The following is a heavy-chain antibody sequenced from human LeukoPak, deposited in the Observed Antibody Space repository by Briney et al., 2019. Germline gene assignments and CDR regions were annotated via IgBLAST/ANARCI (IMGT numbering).Heavy chain of an antibody. CDR1: GYTFTSYG. J-gene: IGHJ4*02. Sequence: ASVKVSCKASGYTFTSYGISWVRQAPGQGLEWMGWISAYNGNTNYAQKLQGRVTMTTDTSTSTAYMELRSLRSDDTAVYYCAGEGDFWSGYLVFDYWGQGTLVTVSS. CDR3: AGEGDFWSGYLVFDY. D-gene: IGHD3-3*01. V-gene: IGHV1-18*01. CDR2: ISAYNGNT.